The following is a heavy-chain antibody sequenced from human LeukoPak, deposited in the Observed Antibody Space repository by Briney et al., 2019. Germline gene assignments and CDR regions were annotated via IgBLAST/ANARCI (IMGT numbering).Heavy chain of an antibody. Sequence: ASVKVSCKASGYTFTGYYMHWVRQAPGQGLEWMGWINPNSGGTNYAQKFQGRVTMTRDTSISTAYTELSRLRSDDTAVYYCARERKGIAVAGTVDWFDPWGQGTLVTVSS. J-gene: IGHJ5*02. CDR2: INPNSGGT. CDR1: GYTFTGYY. CDR3: ARERKGIAVAGTVDWFDP. D-gene: IGHD6-19*01. V-gene: IGHV1-2*02.